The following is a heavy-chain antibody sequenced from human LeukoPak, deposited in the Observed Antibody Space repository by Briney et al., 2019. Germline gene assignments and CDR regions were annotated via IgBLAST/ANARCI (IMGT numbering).Heavy chain of an antibody. V-gene: IGHV3-23*01. CDR1: GFTFGNYA. CDR3: AKVRWELLGSLDF. Sequence: GGSLRLSCTASGFTFGNYAISWVRQAPGKGLEWVSAISGSGGTTYYADSVKGRFTISRDNSRDTLYLQMNTLRAEDTSVYYCAKVRWELLGSLDFWGQGTLVTVSS. J-gene: IGHJ4*02. D-gene: IGHD1-26*01. CDR2: ISGSGGTT.